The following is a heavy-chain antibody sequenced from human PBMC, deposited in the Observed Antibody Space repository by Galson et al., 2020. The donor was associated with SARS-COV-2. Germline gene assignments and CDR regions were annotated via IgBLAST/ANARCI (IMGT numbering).Heavy chain of an antibody. CDR3: ASGVIYNNYVGFDY. CDR2: ISDYNGNT. CDR1: RYTFLRYG. V-gene: IGHV1-18*04. J-gene: IGHJ4*02. D-gene: IGHD4-4*01. Sequence: ASVTVSCKASRYTFLRYGISWVRQAPAPGLEWMGWISDYNGNTDYAQNPQGRVTLTTDQSTSTAYMELRSLRSDDTAVYYCASGVIYNNYVGFDYGGQGTLVTVSS.